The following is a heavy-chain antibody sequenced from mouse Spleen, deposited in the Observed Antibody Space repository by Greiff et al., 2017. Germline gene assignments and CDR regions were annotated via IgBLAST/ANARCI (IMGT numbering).Heavy chain of an antibody. CDR2: IYPGDGDT. J-gene: IGHJ2*01. D-gene: IGHD2-1*01. V-gene: IGHV1-82*01. CDR3: ARNEGNLFDY. CDR1: GYAFSSSW. Sequence: VQLQQSGPELVKPGASAKISCKASGYAFSSSWMNWVKQRPGKGLEWIGRIYPGDGDTNYNGKFKGKATLTADKSSSTAYMQLSSLTSEDSAVYFCARNEGNLFDYWGQGTTLTVSS.